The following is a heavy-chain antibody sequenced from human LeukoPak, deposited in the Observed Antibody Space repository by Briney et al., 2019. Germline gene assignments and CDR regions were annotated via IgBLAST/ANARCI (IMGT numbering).Heavy chain of an antibody. D-gene: IGHD5-18*01. Sequence: ASETLSLTCAVCGGSFNNYYCSWIRQAPGKGLEWIGEINHSGGVDYNPSLKGRATISVDTSKKQFSLRVTSVTAADTAVYFCATTFADTPPPLTNHWGQGTLVTVSS. CDR2: INHSGGV. CDR3: ATTFADTPPPLTNH. V-gene: IGHV4-34*01. CDR1: GGSFNNYY. J-gene: IGHJ5*02.